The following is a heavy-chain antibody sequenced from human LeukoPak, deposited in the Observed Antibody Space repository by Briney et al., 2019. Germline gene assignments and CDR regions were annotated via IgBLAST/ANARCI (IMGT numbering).Heavy chain of an antibody. CDR2: INPSGGST. CDR1: GYTFTSYY. D-gene: IGHD3-22*01. Sequence: ASVKVSCKASGYTFTSYYMHWVRQAPGQGLEWMGIINPSGGSTSYAQKFQGRVTMTRDMSTSTVYMELSSLRSEDTAVYYCARVGRYDSSRIHVFDPWGQGTLVTVSS. CDR3: ARVGRYDSSRIHVFDP. J-gene: IGHJ5*02. V-gene: IGHV1-46*01.